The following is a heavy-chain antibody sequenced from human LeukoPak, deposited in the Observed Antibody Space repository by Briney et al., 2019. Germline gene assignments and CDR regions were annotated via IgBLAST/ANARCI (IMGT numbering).Heavy chain of an antibody. CDR1: GYSFTNYW. J-gene: IGHJ4*02. D-gene: IGHD1-26*01. CDR3: ARSGSYYHFDY. V-gene: IGHV5-51*01. CDR2: IYPGDSAT. Sequence: GESLKISCKGSGYSFTNYWIGWVRQMPGKGLELMGVIYPGDSATRYSPSFQGQVTISADKSISTAYLQWSSLKASDTAMYYCARSGSYYHFDYWGQGTLVTISS.